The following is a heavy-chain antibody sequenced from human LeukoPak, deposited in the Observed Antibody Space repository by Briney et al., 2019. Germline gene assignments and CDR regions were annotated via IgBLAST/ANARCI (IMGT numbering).Heavy chain of an antibody. J-gene: IGHJ5*02. CDR3: ARVSDNWFDP. Sequence: GGSLRLSCAASGFTFSSYAMHWVRQAPGKGLEWVAVISYDGSNKYYADSVKGRFTISRDNAKNSLYLQMNSLRAEDTAVYYCARVSDNWFDPWGQGTLVTVSS. CDR2: ISYDGSNK. CDR1: GFTFSSYA. V-gene: IGHV3-30-3*01.